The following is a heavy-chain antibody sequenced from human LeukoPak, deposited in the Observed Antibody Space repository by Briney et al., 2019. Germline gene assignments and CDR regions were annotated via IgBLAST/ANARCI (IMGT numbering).Heavy chain of an antibody. CDR2: IYYSGST. Sequence: PSETLSLTCTVSGGSISSSSYYWGWIRQPPGKGLEWIGSIYYSGSTYYNPSLKSRVTISVDTSKNRFSLKLSSVTAADTAVYYCARADYSIHPPSFDYWGQGTLVTVSS. D-gene: IGHD2-15*01. J-gene: IGHJ4*02. V-gene: IGHV4-39*07. CDR1: GGSISSSSYY. CDR3: ARADYSIHPPSFDY.